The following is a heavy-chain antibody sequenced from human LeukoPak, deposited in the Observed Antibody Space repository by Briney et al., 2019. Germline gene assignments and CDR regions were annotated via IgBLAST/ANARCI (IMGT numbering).Heavy chain of an antibody. J-gene: IGHJ3*02. CDR2: ISAYSGNT. CDR3: ARDSGYSSGDAFDI. CDR1: GYTFTSYA. V-gene: IGHV1-18*01. Sequence: ASVKVSCKASGYTFTSYAISWVRQAPGQGLEWMGWISAYSGNTNYAQNLQGRVTMTTDTSTSTAYMELWSLSSDDTAVYYCARDSGYSSGDAFDIWGQGTMVTVSS. D-gene: IGHD6-19*01.